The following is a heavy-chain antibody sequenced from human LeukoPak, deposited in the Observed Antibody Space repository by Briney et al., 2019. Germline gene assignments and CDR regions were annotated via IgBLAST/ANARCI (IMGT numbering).Heavy chain of an antibody. CDR3: ARVNSNYYYYGMDV. Sequence: GGSLRLSCAASEFTFSSYEMNWVRQAPGKGLEWVSYISSSGSTIYYADSVKGRSTISRDNAKNSLYLQMNSLRAEDTAVYYCARVNSNYYYYGMDVWGKGTTVTVSS. V-gene: IGHV3-48*03. J-gene: IGHJ6*04. CDR1: EFTFSSYE. D-gene: IGHD2-21*01. CDR2: ISSSGSTI.